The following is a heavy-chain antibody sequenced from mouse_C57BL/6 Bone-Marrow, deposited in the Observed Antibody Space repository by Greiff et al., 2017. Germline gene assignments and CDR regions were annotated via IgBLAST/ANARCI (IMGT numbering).Heavy chain of an antibody. CDR2: INPNNGGT. V-gene: IGHV1-26*01. Sequence: VQLQQSGPELVKPGASVKISCKASGYTFTDYYMNWVKQSHGKSLEWIGDINPNNGGTSYNQKFKGKATLTVDKSSSTAYMELRSLTSEDSAVYYCARFPSGGNYYFDYWGQGTTLTVSS. CDR1: GYTFTDYY. CDR3: ARFPSGGNYYFDY. J-gene: IGHJ2*01. D-gene: IGHD1-1*02.